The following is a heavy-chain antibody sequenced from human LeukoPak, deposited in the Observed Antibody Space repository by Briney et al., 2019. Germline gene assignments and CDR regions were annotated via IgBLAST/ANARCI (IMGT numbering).Heavy chain of an antibody. J-gene: IGHJ4*02. Sequence: PSETLSLTCAVYCGSFSGYYWSWIRQPPGKGLEWIGEINHSGSTNYNPSLKSRVTISVDTSKNQFSLKLSSVTAADTAVYYCARGGADIVVVVAATRALDYWGQGTLVTVSS. CDR1: CGSFSGYY. CDR3: ARGGADIVVVVAATRALDY. V-gene: IGHV4-34*01. D-gene: IGHD2-15*01. CDR2: INHSGST.